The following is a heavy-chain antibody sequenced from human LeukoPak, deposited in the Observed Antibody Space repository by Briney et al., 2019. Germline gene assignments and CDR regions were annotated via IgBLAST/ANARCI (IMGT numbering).Heavy chain of an antibody. CDR1: DASIRSYY. CDR3: ARAPSEGSGSPNGVDP. D-gene: IGHD3-10*01. J-gene: IGHJ5*02. CDR2: IYASGIT. V-gene: IGHV4-4*07. Sequence: SETLTLTCTVSDASIRSYYWSWIRKPAGKGLEWIGRIYASGITHYNPYLKSRVAMSLDTSKNQFSLNLSTVTAADTAVYYRARAPSEGSGSPNGVDPWGQGTLVTVSS.